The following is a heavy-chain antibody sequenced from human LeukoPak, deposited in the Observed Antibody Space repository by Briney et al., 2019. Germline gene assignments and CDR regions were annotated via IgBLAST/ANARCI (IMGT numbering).Heavy chain of an antibody. CDR3: VRDDDRPDNGLDY. CDR2: ISGSGGST. Sequence: GGSLRLSCAASGFTFTSYAMSWVRQTPGEGLEWVSVISGSGGSTYYADSVKGRFTISRDNSKNTLYLQMNSLRAEDTAVYYCVRDDDRPDNGLDYWGQGTLVTVSS. V-gene: IGHV3-23*01. CDR1: GFTFTSYA. D-gene: IGHD3-22*01. J-gene: IGHJ4*02.